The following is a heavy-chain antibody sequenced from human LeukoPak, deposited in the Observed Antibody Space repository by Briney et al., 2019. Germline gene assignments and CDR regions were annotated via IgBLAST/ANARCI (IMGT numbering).Heavy chain of an antibody. CDR1: GLSFRSYW. J-gene: IGHJ4*02. CDR2: ISCHWSRI. V-gene: IGHV3-74*01. Sequence: PGVSLRLSCAASGLSFRSYWMHWVRQPPGKGLVWVSRISCHWSRIHSADSVKGQFTISRDNAKNTLYLQMNSLRAEDTAVYYCARDQFGYSSRVGFDYWGQGTLVTVSS. CDR3: ARDQFGYSSRVGFDY. D-gene: IGHD6-13*01.